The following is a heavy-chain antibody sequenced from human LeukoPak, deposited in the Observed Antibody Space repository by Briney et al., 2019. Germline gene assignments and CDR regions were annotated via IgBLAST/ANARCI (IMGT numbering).Heavy chain of an antibody. Sequence: ASVKVSCKASGYTFTSYGISWVRQAPGQGLEWMGWISAYNGNTNYAQKFQGRVTMTRDTSTSTVYMELSSLRSEDTAVYYCARDGRGIAESDWFDPWGQGTLVTVSS. CDR3: ARDGRGIAESDWFDP. CDR2: ISAYNGNT. D-gene: IGHD6-13*01. CDR1: GYTFTSYG. V-gene: IGHV1-18*01. J-gene: IGHJ5*02.